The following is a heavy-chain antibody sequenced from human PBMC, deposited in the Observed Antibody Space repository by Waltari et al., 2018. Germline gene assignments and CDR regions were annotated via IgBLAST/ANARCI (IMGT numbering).Heavy chain of an antibody. CDR1: GGSFRGYY. J-gene: IGHJ5*02. V-gene: IGHV4-34*01. Sequence: QVQLQQWGAGLLKPSETLSLTCAVYGGSFRGYYWSWIRQPPGKGLEWIGEINHSGSTNYNPSLKSRVTISVDTSKNQFSLKLSSVTAADTAVYYCARRAKIAVAGKNWFDPWGQGTLVTVSS. CDR3: ARRAKIAVAGKNWFDP. D-gene: IGHD6-19*01. CDR2: INHSGST.